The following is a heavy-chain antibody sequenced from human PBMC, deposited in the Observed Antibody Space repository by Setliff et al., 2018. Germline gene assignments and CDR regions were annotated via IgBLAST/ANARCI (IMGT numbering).Heavy chain of an antibody. V-gene: IGHV1-69*10. CDR1: GGTFSSYA. J-gene: IGHJ6*02. CDR2: IIPILGIA. CDR3: AVDGSGSYYYSDYYYGMDV. D-gene: IGHD3-10*01. Sequence: SVKVSCKASGGTFSSYAISWVRQAPGQGLEWMGGIIPILGIANYAQKFQGRVTITADESTSTAYMELSSLRSEDTAVYYCAVDGSGSYYYSDYYYGMDVWGRGTTVTVS.